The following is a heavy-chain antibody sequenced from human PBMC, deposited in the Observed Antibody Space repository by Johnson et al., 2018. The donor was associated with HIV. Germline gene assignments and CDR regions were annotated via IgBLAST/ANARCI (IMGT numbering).Heavy chain of an antibody. Sequence: QVQLVESGGGVVQPGRSLRLSCAASGFTFSSYGMHWVRQAPGKGLEWVAVIWYDGSNKYYADSVKGRFTISRDNSKNRLYLQMNSLRDEDMAVYYCAKDLGQRVGAPAYYALDIWGQGTVVTVSS. J-gene: IGHJ3*02. CDR1: GFTFSSYG. CDR2: IWYDGSNK. CDR3: AKDLGQRVGAPAYYALDI. V-gene: IGHV3-33*06. D-gene: IGHD1-26*01.